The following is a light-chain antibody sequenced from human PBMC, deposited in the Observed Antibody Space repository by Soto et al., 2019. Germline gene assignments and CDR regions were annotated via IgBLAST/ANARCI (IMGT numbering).Light chain of an antibody. J-gene: IGLJ1*01. CDR3: QVWDISSDHHV. Sequence: SYELTQPPSVSVAPGQTARITCGGNDIARKTVHWYQQKPGQAPVLVDYDDDERPSGIPERFSGSNSGNTATLTISRVEAGDEAGYYCQVWDISSDHHVFGTGTKLTVL. V-gene: IGLV3-21*02. CDR1: DIARKT. CDR2: DDD.